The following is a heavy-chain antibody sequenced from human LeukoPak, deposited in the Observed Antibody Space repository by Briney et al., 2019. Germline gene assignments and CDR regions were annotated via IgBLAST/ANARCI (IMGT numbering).Heavy chain of an antibody. CDR1: GYTFTGYY. Sequence: GASVKVSCKASGYTFTGYYMHWVRQAPGQGLEWMGWINPNSGGTNYAQKFQGRVTMTEDTSTDTAYMELSSLRSEDTAVYYCAVTGHEAAAGRVMGYSYGYGFDYWGQGTLVTVSS. CDR3: AVTGHEAAAGRVMGYSYGYGFDY. CDR2: INPNSGGT. D-gene: IGHD5-18*01. V-gene: IGHV1-2*02. J-gene: IGHJ4*02.